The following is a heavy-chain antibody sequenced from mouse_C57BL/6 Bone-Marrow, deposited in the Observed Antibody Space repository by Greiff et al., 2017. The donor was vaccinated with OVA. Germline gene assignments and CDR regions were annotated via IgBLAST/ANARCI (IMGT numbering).Heavy chain of an antibody. V-gene: IGHV1-81*01. CDR3: APYDYDEETFAY. D-gene: IGHD2-4*01. CDR1: GYTFTSYG. Sequence: QVQLQQSGAELARPGASVKLSCKASGYTFTSYGISWVKQRTGQGLEWIGEIYPRSGNTYYNEKFKGKATLTADKSSSTAYMELRSLTSEDSAVYFCAPYDYDEETFAYWGQGTLVTVSA. CDR2: IYPRSGNT. J-gene: IGHJ3*01.